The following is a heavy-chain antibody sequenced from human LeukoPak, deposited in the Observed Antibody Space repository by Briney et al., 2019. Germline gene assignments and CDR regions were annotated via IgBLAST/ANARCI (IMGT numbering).Heavy chain of an antibody. CDR1: GFTFSRYS. Sequence: PGGSLRLSCAASGFTFSRYSMNWVRQAPGKGLEWPSYISGSSNNIYYADSVKGRFTVSRDNAKNSLYLQMDSLRADDAAVFYCARGGTGDGNYFDNWGQGTLVTVSS. V-gene: IGHV3-48*01. CDR3: ARGGTGDGNYFDN. CDR2: ISGSSNNI. D-gene: IGHD7-27*01. J-gene: IGHJ4*02.